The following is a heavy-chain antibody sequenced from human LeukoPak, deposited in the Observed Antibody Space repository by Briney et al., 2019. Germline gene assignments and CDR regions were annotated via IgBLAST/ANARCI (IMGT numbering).Heavy chain of an antibody. J-gene: IGHJ4*02. CDR3: TTVHGAGPVNFDY. D-gene: IGHD3-16*01. Sequence: GGSLRLSCTASGFTFSSFWMTWVRQAPGKGLGWVGRIKSRTDGETTDYAAPVKGRFRISRDDSENTLYLQMNSLKNEDTAVYFCTTVHGAGPVNFDYWGQGSLVTVSS. CDR1: GFTFSSFW. V-gene: IGHV3-15*01. CDR2: IKSRTDGETT.